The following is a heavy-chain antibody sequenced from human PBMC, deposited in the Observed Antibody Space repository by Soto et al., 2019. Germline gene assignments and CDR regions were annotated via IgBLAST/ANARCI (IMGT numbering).Heavy chain of an antibody. D-gene: IGHD3-10*01. Sequence: PGGSLRLSCAASGFTFSSYGMHWVRQAPGKGLEWVAVISYDGSNKYYADSVKGRFTISRDNSKNTLYLQMNSLRAEDTAVYYCAKASVKIRLLYYFDYWGQGTLVTVSS. J-gene: IGHJ4*02. CDR3: AKASVKIRLLYYFDY. CDR1: GFTFSSYG. V-gene: IGHV3-30*18. CDR2: ISYDGSNK.